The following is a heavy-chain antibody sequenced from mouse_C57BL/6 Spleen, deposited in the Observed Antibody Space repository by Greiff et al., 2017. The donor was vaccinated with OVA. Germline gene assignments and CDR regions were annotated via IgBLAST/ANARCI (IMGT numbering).Heavy chain of an antibody. V-gene: IGHV1-69*01. CDR3: ARPYCPGSCYCFAY. J-gene: IGHJ2*01. CDR1: GYTFTSYW. CDR2: IDPSDSYT. Sequence: VQLQQPGAELVMPGASVKLSCKASGYTFTSYWMHWVKQRPGQGLEWIGEIDPSDSYTNYNQKFKGKSTLTVDKSSSTAYMQLSSLTSEDSAVSFCARPYCPGSCYCFAYWGQGTPLTVSS. D-gene: IGHD1-1*01.